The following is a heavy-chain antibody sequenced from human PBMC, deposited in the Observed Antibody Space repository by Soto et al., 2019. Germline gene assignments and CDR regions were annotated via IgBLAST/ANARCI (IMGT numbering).Heavy chain of an antibody. CDR2: ISTYSGDT. J-gene: IGHJ5*01. CDR3: ARHHGPTTSENWFDF. Sequence: ASVKVSCKASGYTFFTYDISWVRQAPEQGLEWMGWISTYSGDTKYAQKFQGRVTMTTDTSTTTAYLELRSLRSDDTAVYYCARHHGPTTSENWFDFWGQGSLVTVSS. D-gene: IGHD5-12*01. V-gene: IGHV1-18*01. CDR1: GYTFFTYD.